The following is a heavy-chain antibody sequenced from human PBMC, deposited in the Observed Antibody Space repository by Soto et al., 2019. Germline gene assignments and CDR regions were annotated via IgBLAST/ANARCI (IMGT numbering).Heavy chain of an antibody. CDR2: MSYDGSNK. J-gene: IGHJ4*02. Sequence: QVQLVESGGGVVQPGRSLRLSCAASGFTFSSYAMHWVRRAPGKGLEWMAVMSYDGSNKYYADSVKGRFTISRDNSKNTLDLQMNSLRPEDTALYYCARDGGAYWGQGILVIVSS. CDR3: ARDGGAY. D-gene: IGHD3-16*01. V-gene: IGHV3-30-3*01. CDR1: GFTFSSYA.